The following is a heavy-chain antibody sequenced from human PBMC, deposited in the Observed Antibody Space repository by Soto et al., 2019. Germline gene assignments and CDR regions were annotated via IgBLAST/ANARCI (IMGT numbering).Heavy chain of an antibody. J-gene: IGHJ5*02. Sequence: QMQLQESGPGLVKPSQTLSLTCTVSGGSISSGDYYWSWIRQPPGKGLEWLGYIFYRGTTYYNPPIKSRISISVDTSKNQFSLKLNSVTAADAAVYYCASELGTSWFDPWGQGTLVTVSS. V-gene: IGHV4-30-4*01. CDR3: ASELGTSWFDP. CDR2: IFYRGTT. CDR1: GGSISSGDYY. D-gene: IGHD1-1*01.